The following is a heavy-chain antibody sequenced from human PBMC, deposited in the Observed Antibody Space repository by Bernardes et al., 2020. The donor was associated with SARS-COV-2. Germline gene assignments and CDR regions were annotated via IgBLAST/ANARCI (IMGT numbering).Heavy chain of an antibody. D-gene: IGHD3-10*01. Sequence: SETLSLTCTVSGGSISSSSYYWGWIRQPPGKGLEWIGSIYYSGSTYYNPSLKSRVTISVDTSKNQFSLKLSSVTAADTAVYYCARDSGPTDVRAFEICGRGTLVTGSS. CDR1: GGSISSSSYY. V-gene: IGHV4-39*02. CDR3: ARDSGPTDVRAFEI. J-gene: IGHJ3*02. CDR2: IYYSGST.